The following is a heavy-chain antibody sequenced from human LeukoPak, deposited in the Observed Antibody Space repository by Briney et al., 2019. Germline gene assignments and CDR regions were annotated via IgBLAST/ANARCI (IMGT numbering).Heavy chain of an antibody. CDR1: GGSISSYY. D-gene: IGHD3-10*01. J-gene: IGHJ4*02. CDR2: IYYSGST. V-gene: IGHV4-59*08. CDR3: AGLMGRYYFDY. Sequence: SETLSLTCTVSGGSISSYYWSWIRQPPGKGLEWIGYIYYSGSTNYNPSLKSRVTISIDTSKNQFSLKLSSVTAADTAVYYCAGLMGRYYFDYWGQGTLVTVSS.